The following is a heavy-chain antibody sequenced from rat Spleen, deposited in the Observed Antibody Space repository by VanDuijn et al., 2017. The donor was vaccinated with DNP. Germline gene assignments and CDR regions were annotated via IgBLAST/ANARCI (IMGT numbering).Heavy chain of an antibody. J-gene: IGHJ2*01. CDR3: ARRTYFDY. V-gene: IGHV5-29*01. Sequence: EVQLVESGGGLVQPGRSLKVSCVASGFTFSRNAMAWVRQAPTKGLEWVASISYDGGSTYYRDSVKGRFTVSRDNAKSTLYLQMDSLRSEDTATYYCARRTYFDYWGQGVMVTVSS. CDR2: ISYDGGST. CDR1: GFTFSRNA.